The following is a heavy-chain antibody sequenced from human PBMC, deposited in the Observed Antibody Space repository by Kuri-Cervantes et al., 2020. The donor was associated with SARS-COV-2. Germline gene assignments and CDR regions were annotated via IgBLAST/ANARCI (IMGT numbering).Heavy chain of an antibody. CDR3: ARMYSGSYYEAPYFDY. J-gene: IGHJ4*02. V-gene: IGHV3-53*01. D-gene: IGHD1-26*01. Sequence: GGSLRLSCAASGFTVSYNYMSWVRQAPGKGLEWVSLIYSRGDTKYADSVRGRFTISRDNSKNTLYLLLNNLRAEDTAVYFCARMYSGSYYEAPYFDYWGQGTLVTVSS. CDR1: GFTVSYNY. CDR2: IYSRGDT.